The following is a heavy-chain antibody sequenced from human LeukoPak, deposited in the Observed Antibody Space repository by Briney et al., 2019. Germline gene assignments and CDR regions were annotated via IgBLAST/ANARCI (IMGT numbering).Heavy chain of an antibody. CDR1: GYSISSGYQ. Sequence: SETLSLICGVSGYSISSGYQWAWIRQSPGKGLEWIGSIYHSGSAHYNPSLKSRVTISVETSKNQFSLNIFSVTAADTAVYYCARDPRWLTPDCTSTSCYGNYFDPWGQGTLVTVSS. D-gene: IGHD2-2*01. CDR2: IYHSGSA. V-gene: IGHV4-38-2*02. CDR3: ARDPRWLTPDCTSTSCYGNYFDP. J-gene: IGHJ5*02.